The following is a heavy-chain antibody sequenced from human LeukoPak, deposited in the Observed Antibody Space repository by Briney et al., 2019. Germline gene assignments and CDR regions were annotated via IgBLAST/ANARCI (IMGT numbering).Heavy chain of an antibody. D-gene: IGHD4-23*01. Sequence: SGGSLRLSCAASGFTFSSYSMNWVRQAPGKGLEWVSSISSSSSYIYYADSVKGRFTISRDNAKNSLYLQMNSLRAEDTAVYYCAREDAVVTPPGFYYYGMDVWGQGTTVTVSS. CDR3: AREDAVVTPPGFYYYGMDV. CDR2: ISSSSSYI. CDR1: GFTFSSYS. V-gene: IGHV3-21*01. J-gene: IGHJ6*02.